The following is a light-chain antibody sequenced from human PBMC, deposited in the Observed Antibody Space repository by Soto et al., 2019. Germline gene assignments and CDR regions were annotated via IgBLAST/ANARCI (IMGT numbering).Light chain of an antibody. V-gene: IGKV1-33*01. CDR2: VAS. J-gene: IGKJ1*01. CDR1: QDITNF. Sequence: DIQLTQSPSSLSASVGDRVTITCQASQDITNFLNWYQQKPGKAPKLLIYVASNLETGVPSRFSGSGSGTDFSFTISILQPEDIATYYCQQYDVLPWTFGQGTTVEVK. CDR3: QQYDVLPWT.